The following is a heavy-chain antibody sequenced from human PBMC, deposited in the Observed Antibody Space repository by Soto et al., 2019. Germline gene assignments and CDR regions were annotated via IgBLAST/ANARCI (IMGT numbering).Heavy chain of an antibody. CDR1: GFTVSSNY. J-gene: IGHJ4*02. V-gene: IGHV3-66*04. CDR2: IYSDGST. CDR3: ASHGGLSVYHFDY. D-gene: IGHD3-22*01. Sequence: EVQLVESGGGLVQPGGSLRLSCAASGFTVSSNYMSWVRQAPGKGLEWVSFIYSDGSTYYADSVKGRFTISRDNSKNTLYLQMSSLRAEDTAVYYCASHGGLSVYHFDYWGQGTLVTVSS.